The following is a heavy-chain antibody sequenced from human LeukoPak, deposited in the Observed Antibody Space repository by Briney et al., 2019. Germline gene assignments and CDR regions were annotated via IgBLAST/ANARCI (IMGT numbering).Heavy chain of an antibody. CDR1: GYTFTSYG. Sequence: GASVKVSCKASGYTFTSYGISWVRQAPGQGLEWMGWISAYNGNTNYAQKLQGRVTMTTDTSTSTAYMELRSLRSDDTAVYYCARDSIYSSQLVRTSKISLGIDYWGQGTLVTVSS. CDR2: ISAYNGNT. D-gene: IGHD6-6*01. J-gene: IGHJ4*02. CDR3: ARDSIYSSQLVRTSKISLGIDY. V-gene: IGHV1-18*01.